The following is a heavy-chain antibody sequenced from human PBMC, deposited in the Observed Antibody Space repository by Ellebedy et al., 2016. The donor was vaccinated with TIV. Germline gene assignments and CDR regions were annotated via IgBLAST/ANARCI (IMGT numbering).Heavy chain of an antibody. V-gene: IGHV3-33*01. CDR1: GFIFPNHG. D-gene: IGHD2-2*01. J-gene: IGHJ4*02. Sequence: GESLKISXGASGFIFPNHGMHWVRQAPGKGLEWVAGIDYAGGSHEYYADSVMGRFTISRDNSQLYLQMNSLRAEDTALYYCARDSCGSPTCLDYWGQGAGVTVSS. CDR2: IDYAGGSHE. CDR3: ARDSCGSPTCLDY.